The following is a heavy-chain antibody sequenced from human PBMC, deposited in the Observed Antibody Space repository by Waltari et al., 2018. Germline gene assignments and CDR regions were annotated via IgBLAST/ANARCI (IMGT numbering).Heavy chain of an antibody. J-gene: IGHJ4*02. CDR3: ARELMVRGVIITENDY. V-gene: IGHV3-48*04. CDR1: GFTFSSYS. CDR2: ISSSSSTI. D-gene: IGHD3-10*01. Sequence: EVQLVESGGGLVQPGGSLRLSCAASGFTFSSYSMNWVRQAPGKGLEWVSYISSSSSTIYYADSVKGRFTISRDNAKNSLYLQMNSLRAEDTAVYYCARELMVRGVIITENDYWGQGTLVTVSS.